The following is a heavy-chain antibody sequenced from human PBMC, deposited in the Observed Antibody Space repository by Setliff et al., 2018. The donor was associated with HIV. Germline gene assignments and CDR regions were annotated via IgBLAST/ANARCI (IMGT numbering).Heavy chain of an antibody. CDR3: ARGLSITVFGVVRTGNYMGV. D-gene: IGHD3-3*01. J-gene: IGHJ6*03. CDR1: GGSFSNYY. Sequence: SETLSLTCAVYGGSFSNYYWSWIRQLPGKGLEWIGEINHSGSTNYNPSLKSRVTITVDTSKSQFSLNLTSVTAADTAVYYCARGLSITVFGVVRTGNYMGVWGKGTTVTVSS. CDR2: INHSGST. V-gene: IGHV4-34*01.